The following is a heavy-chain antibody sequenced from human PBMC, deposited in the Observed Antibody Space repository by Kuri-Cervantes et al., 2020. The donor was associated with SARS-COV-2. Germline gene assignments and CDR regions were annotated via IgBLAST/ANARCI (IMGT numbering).Heavy chain of an antibody. Sequence: GGSLRLSCSASGFIFSRFAMTWVRQVPGKGLEWVSVISGSGGTTHYADSVKGRFTISRDNSKNTLYLQMKSLRADDTAVYYCAKWEGRGWHMSFPYFDYWGQGTLGTVSS. V-gene: IGHV3-23*01. D-gene: IGHD6-19*01. J-gene: IGHJ4*02. CDR3: AKWEGRGWHMSFPYFDY. CDR2: ISGSGGTT. CDR1: GFIFSRFA.